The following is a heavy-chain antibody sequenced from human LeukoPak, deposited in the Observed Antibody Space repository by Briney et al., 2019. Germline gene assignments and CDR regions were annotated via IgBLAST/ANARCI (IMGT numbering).Heavy chain of an antibody. CDR1: GGTFSSYA. CDR3: AREPYGSGSQHVDY. Sequence: GSSVKVSCKASGGTFSSYAISWVRQAPGQGLEWMGRIIPIFGTANYAQKFQGRVTITTDESTSTAYMELSSLRSEDTAVYYCAREPYGSGSQHVDYWGQGTLVTVSS. V-gene: IGHV1-69*05. D-gene: IGHD3-10*01. J-gene: IGHJ4*02. CDR2: IIPIFGTA.